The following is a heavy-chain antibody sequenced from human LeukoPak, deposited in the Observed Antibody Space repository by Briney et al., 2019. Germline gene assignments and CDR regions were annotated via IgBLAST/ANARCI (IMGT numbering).Heavy chain of an antibody. CDR3: ASGVGATPSLFDY. V-gene: IGHV1-69*04. CDR1: GGTFSSYA. Sequence: SVKVSCKASGGTFSSYAISWVRQAPGQGLEWMGRIIPIFGIANYAQKFQGRVTITADKPTSTAYMELSSLRSEDTVVYYCASGVGATPSLFDYWGQGTLVTVSS. J-gene: IGHJ4*02. CDR2: IIPIFGIA. D-gene: IGHD1-26*01.